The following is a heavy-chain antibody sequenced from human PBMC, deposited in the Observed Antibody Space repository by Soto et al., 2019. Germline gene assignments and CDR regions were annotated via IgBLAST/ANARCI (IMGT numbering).Heavy chain of an antibody. CDR2: ISGSGGST. J-gene: IGHJ4*02. Sequence: EVQLLESGGGLVQPGGSLRLSCAASGFTFSSYAMSWVRQAPGKGLEWVSAISGSGGSTYYADSVKGRFTISRDNSKNPLYLQMNSLGAEDTAVYYCAKDPIRGVQLWLDYWGQGTLVTVSA. V-gene: IGHV3-23*01. CDR1: GFTFSSYA. D-gene: IGHD5-18*01. CDR3: AKDPIRGVQLWLDY.